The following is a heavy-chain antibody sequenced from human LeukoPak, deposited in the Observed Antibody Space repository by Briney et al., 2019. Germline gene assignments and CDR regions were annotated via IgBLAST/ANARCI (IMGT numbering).Heavy chain of an antibody. Sequence: GGSLRLSCAASGFTFSDYYMTWIRQAPGKGLEWVSHIAHSGNGMWYADAVKGRFTISRANAKNLLFLQMDSLRAEDTAVYYCARGHYEMGVWGQGTTVIVSS. CDR2: IAHSGNGM. CDR1: GFTFSDYY. CDR3: ARGHYEMGV. V-gene: IGHV3-11*01. J-gene: IGHJ6*02.